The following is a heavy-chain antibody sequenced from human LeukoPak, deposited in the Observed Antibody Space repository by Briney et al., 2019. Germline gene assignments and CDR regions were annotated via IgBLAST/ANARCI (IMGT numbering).Heavy chain of an antibody. D-gene: IGHD5-12*01. J-gene: IGHJ6*03. CDR2: IYSGGST. V-gene: IGHV3-66*01. CDR1: GFTVSSNY. Sequence: GGSLRLSCAASGFTVSSNYMSWVRQAPGKGLEWVSVIYSGGSTYYADSVKGRFTISRDNAKNSLYLQMNSLRAEDTAVYYCARVPDIVATIEYMDVWGKGTTVTVSS. CDR3: ARVPDIVATIEYMDV.